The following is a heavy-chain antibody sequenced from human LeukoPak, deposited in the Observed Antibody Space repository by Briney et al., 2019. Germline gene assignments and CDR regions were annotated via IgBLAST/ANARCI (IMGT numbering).Heavy chain of an antibody. J-gene: IGHJ4*02. V-gene: IGHV4-31*03. CDR3: ARGYGEDEYFGY. Sequence: PSQTLSLTCTVSGGSISRGGYYWSWIRQHPGKGLEWIGYIYYSGSTYYNPSLKSRVTISVDTSKNQFSLKLTSVTAADTAVYYCARGYGEDEYFGYWGQGTLVTVSS. D-gene: IGHD4-17*01. CDR2: IYYSGST. CDR1: GGSISRGGYY.